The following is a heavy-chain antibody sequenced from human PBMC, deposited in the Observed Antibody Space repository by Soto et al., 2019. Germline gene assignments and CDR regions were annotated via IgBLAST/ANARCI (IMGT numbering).Heavy chain of an antibody. CDR1: GFPFATYW. CDR3: ARARPRRGDV. CDR2: MNPDGSAI. Sequence: EEQLVESGGALVQPGGSLRLSCAASGFPFATYWMIWVRQAPGQGLEWVANMNPDGSAIYYVDSVEGRFTISRDNAKNSLYLQMNSLRVEDTGVYFCARARPRRGDVWGQGTTVIVS. V-gene: IGHV3-7*03. J-gene: IGHJ6*02.